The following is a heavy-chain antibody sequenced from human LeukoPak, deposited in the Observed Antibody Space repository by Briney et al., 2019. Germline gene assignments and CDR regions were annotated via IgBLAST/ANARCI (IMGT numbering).Heavy chain of an antibody. Sequence: SETLSLTCSVSGYSISTGYYWGWIRQPPGKGLEWIGSMYHSGNTNYNPSLKSRVTMSVDTSKNQFSLKLSSVTAADTAVYYCARQLMYSSTIYFDYWGQGTLVTVSS. J-gene: IGHJ4*02. D-gene: IGHD6-13*01. CDR3: ARQLMYSSTIYFDY. V-gene: IGHV4-38-2*01. CDR1: GYSISTGYY. CDR2: MYHSGNT.